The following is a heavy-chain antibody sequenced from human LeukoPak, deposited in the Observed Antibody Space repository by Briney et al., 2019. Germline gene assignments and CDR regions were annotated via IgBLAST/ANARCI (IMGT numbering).Heavy chain of an antibody. V-gene: IGHV1-8*01. CDR3: ARAPSVPAATRHAFDI. CDR1: GYTFTSYD. J-gene: IGHJ3*02. CDR2: MNPNSGNT. D-gene: IGHD2-2*01. Sequence: TSVKVSCKASGYTFTSYDINWVRQATGQGLEWMGWMNPNSGNTGYAQKFQGRVTMTRNTSISTAYMELSSLRSEDTAVYYCARAPSVPAATRHAFDIWGQGTMVTVSS.